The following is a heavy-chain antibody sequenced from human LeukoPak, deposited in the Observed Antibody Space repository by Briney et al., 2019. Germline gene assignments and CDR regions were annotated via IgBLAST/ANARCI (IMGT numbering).Heavy chain of an antibody. V-gene: IGHV3-23*01. CDR3: AKDRDSSGYYSTPVDY. CDR1: GFTFSSYA. Sequence: GGSLRLSCAASGFTFSSYAMSWVRQAPGKGLEWVSAISGSGGSTYYADSVKGRFTISRDNSKNTLYLQMNSLRAEDTAVYYCAKDRDSSGYYSTPVDYWGQGILVTVSS. CDR2: ISGSGGST. J-gene: IGHJ4*02. D-gene: IGHD3-22*01.